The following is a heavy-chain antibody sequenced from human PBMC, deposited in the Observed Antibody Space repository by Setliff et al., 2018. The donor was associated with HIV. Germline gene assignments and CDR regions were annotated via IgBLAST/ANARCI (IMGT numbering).Heavy chain of an antibody. J-gene: IGHJ6*03. V-gene: IGHV4-61*09. CDR1: GGSISRGDYY. Sequence: SETLSLTCTVSGGSISRGDYYWNWIRQPAGKGLEWIGHIYTSGSTSGSTNYNPSLKSRVTISVDMSKNQFSLKLNSVTAADTAVYFCARSRGGTTRGYMDVWGKGTTVTVSS. CDR3: ARSRGGTTRGYMDV. CDR2: IYTSGSTSGST. D-gene: IGHD4-17*01.